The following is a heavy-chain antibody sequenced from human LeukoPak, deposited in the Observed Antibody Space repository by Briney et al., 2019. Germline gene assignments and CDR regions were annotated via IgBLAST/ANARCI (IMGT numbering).Heavy chain of an antibody. CDR1: GFTFSSYG. Sequence: GGSLRLSCAASGFTFSSYGMHWVRQAPGKGLEWVAFIRYDGSNKYYADSVKGRFTTSGDTSKKPMYRRMNSLRAEDTAVYYCAKDRGSSWYYYYYYYMDVWGKGTTVTVSS. J-gene: IGHJ6*03. V-gene: IGHV3-30*02. CDR2: IRYDGSNK. D-gene: IGHD6-13*01. CDR3: AKDRGSSWYYYYYYYMDV.